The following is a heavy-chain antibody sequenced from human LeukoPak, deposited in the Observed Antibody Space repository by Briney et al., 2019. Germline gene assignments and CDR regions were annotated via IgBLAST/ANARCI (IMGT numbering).Heavy chain of an antibody. J-gene: IGHJ4*02. CDR2: IYHSGST. CDR3: ARGYNDFWSGYHTTAFFDY. Sequence: SETLSLTCTVSGGSISSYYWSWIRQPAGKGLEWIGEIYHSGSTNYNPSLKSRVTISVDKSKNQFSLKLSSVTAADTAVYYCARGYNDFWSGYHTTAFFDYWGQGTLVTVSS. CDR1: GGSISSYY. D-gene: IGHD3-3*01. V-gene: IGHV4-59*12.